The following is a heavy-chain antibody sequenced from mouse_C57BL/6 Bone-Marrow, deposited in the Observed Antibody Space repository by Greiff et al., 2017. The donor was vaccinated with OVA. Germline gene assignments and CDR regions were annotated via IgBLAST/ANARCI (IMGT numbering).Heavy chain of an antibody. Sequence: EVHLVESGAELVRPGASVKLSCTASGFNIKDDYMHWVKQRPEQGLEWIGWIDPENGDTEYASKFQGKATITADTSSNTAYLQLSSLTSEDTAVYYCTTNYFDYWGQGTTLTVSS. CDR2: IDPENGDT. J-gene: IGHJ2*01. CDR1: GFNIKDDY. CDR3: TTNYFDY. V-gene: IGHV14-4*01.